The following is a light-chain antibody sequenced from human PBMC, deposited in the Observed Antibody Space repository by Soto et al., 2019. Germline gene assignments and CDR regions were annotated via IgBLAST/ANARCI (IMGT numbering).Light chain of an antibody. CDR3: QKYDSVPT. J-gene: IGKJ1*01. V-gene: IGKV1-27*01. CDR2: AAS. CDR1: QGISNS. Sequence: DIQLTQSPSSLSSSVGDRVTITFRASQGISNSLAWYQQRPGEVPKLLMSAASTLHSGVPSRFSGSGSGTDFTLTISSLQPEDVATYYCQKYDSVPTFGQGTKVDIK.